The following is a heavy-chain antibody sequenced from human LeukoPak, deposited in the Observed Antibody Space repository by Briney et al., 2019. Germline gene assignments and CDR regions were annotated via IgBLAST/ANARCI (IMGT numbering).Heavy chain of an antibody. CDR2: TYFSGST. CDR3: ARGAMVRGVIIDGDDY. J-gene: IGHJ4*02. V-gene: IGHV4-31*03. D-gene: IGHD3-10*01. CDR1: GGSISSGGYY. Sequence: PSETLSLTCTVSGGSISSGGYYWSWIRQHPGKGLEWIGYTYFSGSTYYNPSLKSRVTISVDTSKNQFSLKLSSVTAADTAVYYCARGAMVRGVIIDGDDYWGQGTLVTVSS.